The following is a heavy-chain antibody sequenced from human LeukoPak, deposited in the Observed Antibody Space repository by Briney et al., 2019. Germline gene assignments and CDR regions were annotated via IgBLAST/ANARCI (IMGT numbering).Heavy chain of an antibody. Sequence: ASVKVSCKASGYTFTSYYMHWVRQAPGQGLEWMGWINPNSGGTNYAQKFQGRVTMTRDTSISTAYMELSRLRSDDTAVYYCARDLGFGGIAGSWGQGTLVTVSS. V-gene: IGHV1-2*02. J-gene: IGHJ4*02. D-gene: IGHD3-16*01. CDR2: INPNSGGT. CDR1: GYTFTSYY. CDR3: ARDLGFGGIAGS.